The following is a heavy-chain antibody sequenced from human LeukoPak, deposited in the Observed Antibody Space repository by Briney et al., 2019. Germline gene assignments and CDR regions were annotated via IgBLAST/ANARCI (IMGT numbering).Heavy chain of an antibody. CDR3: ARHDYSNYAIVY. D-gene: IGHD4-11*01. V-gene: IGHV3-53*01. Sequence: GGSLGLSCAASGFIVSSNYMSWVRQAPGKGLEWVSVIYSGGSTYYADSVKGRFTISRDNSKNTLYLQMNSLRAEDTAVYYCARHDYSNYAIVYWGQGTLVTVSS. CDR1: GFIVSSNY. J-gene: IGHJ4*02. CDR2: IYSGGST.